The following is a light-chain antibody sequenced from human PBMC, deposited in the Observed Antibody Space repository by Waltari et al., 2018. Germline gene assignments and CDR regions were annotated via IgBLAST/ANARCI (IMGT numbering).Light chain of an antibody. CDR3: LQYNSNPFT. J-gene: IGKJ3*01. V-gene: IGKV1-17*01. CDR2: AAS. CDR1: QGISTY. Sequence: DIQMTQSPSSLSASAGDRVTITCRASQGISTYFNWYQQKPGKAPKSIIYAASSLESAVPSRFSGSRSGTDFTITISSLQPEDFATYYCLQYNSNPFTFGPGTKLDIK.